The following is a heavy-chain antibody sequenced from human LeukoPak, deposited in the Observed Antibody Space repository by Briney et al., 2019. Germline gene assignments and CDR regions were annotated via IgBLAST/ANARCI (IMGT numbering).Heavy chain of an antibody. CDR3: ARDRYDSSGYY. CDR1: GGTFSSYA. J-gene: IGHJ4*02. V-gene: IGHV1-69*04. D-gene: IGHD3-22*01. Sequence: SVKVSCKASGGTFSSYAISWVRQAPGQGLEWMGRIIPILGIANYAQKFQGRVTITADKSTSTAYMELSSLRSEDTAVYYCARDRYDSSGYYWGQGPLVPVSS. CDR2: IIPILGIA.